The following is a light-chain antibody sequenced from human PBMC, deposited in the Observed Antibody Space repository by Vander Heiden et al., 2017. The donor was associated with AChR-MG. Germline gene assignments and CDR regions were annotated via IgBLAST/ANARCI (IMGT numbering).Light chain of an antibody. CDR3: MQGTLWPPLT. J-gene: IGKJ4*01. CDR1: QSLVYRDGDTY. Sequence: DIVLTQSPLSLPVTLGQPASISCRSSQSLVYRDGDTYLNWFQQRPGHSPRRLIYKVSNRDSGVPDRFSGSGSVTNFTLKISRVEAEDVGVYYCMQGTLWPPLTFGGGTKVELK. V-gene: IGKV2-30*01. CDR2: KVS.